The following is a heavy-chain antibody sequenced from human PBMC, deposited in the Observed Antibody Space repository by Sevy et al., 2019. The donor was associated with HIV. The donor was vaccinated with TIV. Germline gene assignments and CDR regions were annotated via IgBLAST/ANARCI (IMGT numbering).Heavy chain of an antibody. CDR3: AKSYFGSGTSYGMDL. CDR1: GFTFRNFW. D-gene: IGHD3-10*01. CDR2: IRQDGSEK. J-gene: IGHJ6*02. V-gene: IGHV3-7*01. Sequence: GGSLRLSCAVSGFTFRNFWMSWVRQAPGKGLEWVANIRQDGSEKYYVDSVGGRFTISRDNAKNSLFLQLNSLRADDTALYYCAKSYFGSGTSYGMDLWGRGTTVTVSS.